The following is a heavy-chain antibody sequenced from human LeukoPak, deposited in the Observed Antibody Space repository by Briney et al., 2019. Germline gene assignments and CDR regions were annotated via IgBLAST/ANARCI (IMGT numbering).Heavy chain of an antibody. CDR1: GFTFSSYA. D-gene: IGHD6-13*01. CDR3: AKGARIAAAGPYFGMDV. J-gene: IGHJ6*02. Sequence: GGSLRLSCAASGFTFSSYAMSWVRQAPGKGLEWVSAISGSGGSTYFADSVKGRFTISRDNSKNTLYLQMNSLRVEDTAVYYCAKGARIAAAGPYFGMDVWGQGTTVTVSS. V-gene: IGHV3-23*01. CDR2: ISGSGGST.